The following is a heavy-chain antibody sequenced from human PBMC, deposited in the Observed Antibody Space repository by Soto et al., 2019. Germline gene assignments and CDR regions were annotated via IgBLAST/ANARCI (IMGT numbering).Heavy chain of an antibody. CDR1: GFTFSSYS. V-gene: IGHV3-21*01. CDR2: ISSSSTYI. J-gene: IGHJ5*02. CDR3: LRDLYSYDPWLDP. Sequence: GGSLRLSCAASGFTFSSYSTNWVRQAPGKGLEWVSSISSSSTYIYYADSVKGRFTISRDNAKNSLYLQMNSLRAEDTAVYYCLRDLYSYDPWLDPWGQGTLVTVSS. D-gene: IGHD3-22*01.